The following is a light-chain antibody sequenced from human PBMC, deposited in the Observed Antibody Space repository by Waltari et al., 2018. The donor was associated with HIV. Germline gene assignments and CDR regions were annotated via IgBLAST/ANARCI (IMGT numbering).Light chain of an antibody. V-gene: IGLV3-25*03. CDR3: QSTDTAGTVGV. Sequence: SSELTQPPSMSVSPGQTARITCSGDALPKHYAYWYQQKSGRGPVLIIFKDTYRPSGIPERFSGSTSGTTATLTISDVQAGDEADYYCQSTDTAGTVGVFGGGTKLT. J-gene: IGLJ3*02. CDR2: KDT. CDR1: ALPKHY.